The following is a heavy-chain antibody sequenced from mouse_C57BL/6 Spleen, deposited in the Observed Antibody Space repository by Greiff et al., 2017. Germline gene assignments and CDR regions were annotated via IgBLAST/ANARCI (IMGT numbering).Heavy chain of an antibody. J-gene: IGHJ2*01. CDR3: PYYYGSGFDY. CDR2: IDPETGGT. CDR1: GYTFTDYE. V-gene: IGHV1-15*01. D-gene: IGHD1-1*01. Sequence: VQLQQSGAELVRPGASVTLSCKASGYTFTDYEMHWVKQTPVHGLEWIGAIDPETGGTAYNQKFKGKAILTADKSSSTAYMERRSLTSEDSAVYYCPYYYGSGFDYWGQGTTLTVSS.